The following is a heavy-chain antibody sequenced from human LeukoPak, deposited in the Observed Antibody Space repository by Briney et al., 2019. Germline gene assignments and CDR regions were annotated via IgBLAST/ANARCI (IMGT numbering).Heavy chain of an antibody. Sequence: GGSLRLSCAASGFTFSSYEMNWVRQAPGKGLEWVSYISRGGSTVHYADSVKGRFTISRDNAKNSLYLQMNSLRAEDTAVYYCARVIIVGATGIWGQGTMVTVSS. CDR2: ISRGGSTV. V-gene: IGHV3-48*03. CDR1: GFTFSSYE. J-gene: IGHJ3*02. D-gene: IGHD1-26*01. CDR3: ARVIIVGATGI.